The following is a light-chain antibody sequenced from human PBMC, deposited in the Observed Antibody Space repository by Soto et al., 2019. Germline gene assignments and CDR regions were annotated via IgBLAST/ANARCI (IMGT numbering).Light chain of an antibody. Sequence: PGGRATLSCRASQSVSRRLAWYQHRPGQSPRLLISGASMRASGVPVRFSGSGSGTDFTLTISSLEPEDFAVYYCQQRSNWPSLTFGGGTKVDIK. J-gene: IGKJ4*01. CDR2: GAS. V-gene: IGKV3-11*01. CDR1: QSVSRR. CDR3: QQRSNWPSLT.